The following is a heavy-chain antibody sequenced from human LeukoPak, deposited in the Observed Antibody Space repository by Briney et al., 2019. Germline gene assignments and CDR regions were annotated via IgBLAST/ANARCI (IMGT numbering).Heavy chain of an antibody. D-gene: IGHD3-3*01. V-gene: IGHV1-46*01. J-gene: IGHJ5*02. CDR2: INPSGGST. Sequence: ASVTVSCKASGYTFTSYYMHWVRQAPGQGLEWMGLINPSGGSTNYPQKFQGRVTMTRDMSTSTVYMELSSLRYEDTAVYYCAREAITIFAVVRTQTTKGPHRFDRWGQGTLVTVSS. CDR1: GYTFTSYY. CDR3: AREAITIFAVVRTQTTKGPHRFDR.